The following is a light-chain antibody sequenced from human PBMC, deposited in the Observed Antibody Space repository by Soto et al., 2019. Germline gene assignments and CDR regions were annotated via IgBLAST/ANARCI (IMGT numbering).Light chain of an antibody. CDR3: QEYGSSRT. J-gene: IGKJ1*01. Sequence: EIVLTQSPGTLSLSPGERATLSCRASQSVTSSYLAWYQQKPGQAPRLLIYGAYNRATGIPDRFSGSGSGTDFTLTISRLEPEDFAVYYCQEYGSSRTFGLGTKV. CDR2: GAY. CDR1: QSVTSSY. V-gene: IGKV3-20*01.